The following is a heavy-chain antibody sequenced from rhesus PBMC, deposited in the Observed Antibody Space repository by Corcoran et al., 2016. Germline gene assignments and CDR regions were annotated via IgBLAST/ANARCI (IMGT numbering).Heavy chain of an antibody. V-gene: IGHV1-180*01. CDR2: ISPYNGHK. J-gene: IGHJ4*01. D-gene: IGHD4-29*01. Sequence: QVQLVQSGSEIKQPGASVKLFCKASGYTFTSYYMHWVRQAPGQGLEGLGLISPYNGHKGYAQNFQGRVTITTATSTSTGYMELSSLRSEDTAVYYCTRTPPTTVSFDYWGQGVLVTVSS. CDR1: GYTFTSYY. CDR3: TRTPPTTVSFDY.